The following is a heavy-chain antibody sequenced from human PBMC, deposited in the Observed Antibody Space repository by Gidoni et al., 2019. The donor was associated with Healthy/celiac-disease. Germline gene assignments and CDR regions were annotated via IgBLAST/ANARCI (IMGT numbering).Heavy chain of an antibody. J-gene: IGHJ6*02. D-gene: IGHD2-2*01. CDR2: IYYSGST. V-gene: IGHV4-59*01. CDR3: ARGIVVVPAAMAYYYYGMDV. CDR1: GGSISSYS. Sequence: QVQLQESGPGLVKPSETLSLTCTVSGGSISSYSWSWIRQPPGKGLEWIGYIYYSGSTNYNPSLKSRVTISVDTSKNQFSLKLSSVTAADTAVYYCARGIVVVPAAMAYYYYGMDVWGQGTTVTVSS.